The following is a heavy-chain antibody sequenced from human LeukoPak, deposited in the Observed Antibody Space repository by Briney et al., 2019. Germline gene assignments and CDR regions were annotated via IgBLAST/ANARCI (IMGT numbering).Heavy chain of an antibody. J-gene: IGHJ3*01. CDR2: ISPDGSTT. V-gene: IGHV3-74*01. CDR3: ARAGAPYAFDV. CDR1: EFTFSGYG. D-gene: IGHD3-10*01. Sequence: GGSLRLSCAPSEFTFSGYGMNWVRQAPGKGLVWVSRISPDGSTTSYADSVKGRFTISRDNAKNTLYVQMKSLRAEDTAVYYCARAGAPYAFDVWGQGTMVTVSS.